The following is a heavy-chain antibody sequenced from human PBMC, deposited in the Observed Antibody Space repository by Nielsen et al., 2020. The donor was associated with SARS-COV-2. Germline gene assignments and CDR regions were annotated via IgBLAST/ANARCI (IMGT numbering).Heavy chain of an antibody. V-gene: IGHV4-59*01. Sequence: SETLSLTCTVSGGSISSYYWSWIRQPPGKGLEWIGYIYYSGSTNYNPSLKSRVTISVDTSKNQFSLKLSSVTAADTAVYYCARNSPSAAIYDYGMDVWGQGTRSPSP. D-gene: IGHD2-2*01. J-gene: IGHJ6*02. CDR3: ARNSPSAAIYDYGMDV. CDR2: IYYSGST. CDR1: GGSISSYY.